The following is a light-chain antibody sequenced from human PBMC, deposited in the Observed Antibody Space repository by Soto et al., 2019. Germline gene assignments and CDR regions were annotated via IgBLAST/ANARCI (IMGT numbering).Light chain of an antibody. V-gene: IGKV3-11*01. CDR3: QQRSNWPYT. CDR2: DAS. CDR1: QGVSSY. J-gene: IGKJ2*01. Sequence: EIVLTQSPGTLSLSPGERATLSCRASQGVSSYLAWYQQKPGQAPRLLIYDASNKATGIPARFSGSGSGTDFTLTINSLEPEDFAGDYCQQRSNWPYTFGQVTRLEIK.